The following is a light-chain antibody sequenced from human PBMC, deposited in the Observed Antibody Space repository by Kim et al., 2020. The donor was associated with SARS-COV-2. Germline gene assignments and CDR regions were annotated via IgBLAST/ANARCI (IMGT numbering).Light chain of an antibody. CDR1: QSVSRN. J-gene: IGKJ1*01. CDR2: GAS. V-gene: IGKV3-15*01. CDR3: QQYNNWPPT. Sequence: IVMTQSPATLSVSPGERATLSCRASQSVSRNLAWYQQKPGQAPRLLIYGASTRATGIPARFSGSGSGTEFTLTISSLQSEDFAVYYCQQYNNWPPTFGQGTKVDIK.